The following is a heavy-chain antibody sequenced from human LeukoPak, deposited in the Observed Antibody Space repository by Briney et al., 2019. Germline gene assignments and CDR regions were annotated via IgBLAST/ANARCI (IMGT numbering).Heavy chain of an antibody. V-gene: IGHV4-59*01. CDR1: GGSISTYY. CDR3: TRNYDSSGYTTFGY. J-gene: IGHJ4*02. Sequence: PSETLSLTCTVSGGSISTYYWSWIRQPPGKGREWIGHIYYSGSTNYNPSLKSRVTIAVDTSKNHFSLKLSSVTAADTAVYYCTRNYDSSGYTTFGYWGRGTLVTVSS. D-gene: IGHD3-22*01. CDR2: IYYSGST.